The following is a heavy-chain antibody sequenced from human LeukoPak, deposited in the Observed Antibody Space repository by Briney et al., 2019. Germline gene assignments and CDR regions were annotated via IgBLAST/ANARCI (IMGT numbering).Heavy chain of an antibody. Sequence: GGSLRLSCAASGFTFSSYSMNWVRQAPGKGLEWVSSISSSSSYIYYADSVRGRFTISRDNAKNSLYLQMNSLRAEDTAVYYCARDGPLTLRYFDWLAYYYYGMDVWGQGTTVTVSS. CDR2: ISSSSSYI. CDR3: ARDGPLTLRYFDWLAYYYYGMDV. J-gene: IGHJ6*02. CDR1: GFTFSSYS. V-gene: IGHV3-21*01. D-gene: IGHD3-9*01.